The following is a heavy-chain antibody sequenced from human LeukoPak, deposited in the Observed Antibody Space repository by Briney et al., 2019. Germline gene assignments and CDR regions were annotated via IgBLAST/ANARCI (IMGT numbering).Heavy chain of an antibody. D-gene: IGHD6-19*01. V-gene: IGHV4-4*07. Sequence: PETLSLTCTVSGGSISSYYRSWIRQPAGKGLEWIGRIYTSGSTNYNPSLKSRVTMSVDTSKNQFSLKLSSVTAADTAVYYCARGPLGSSGWYPPLHWGQGTLVTVSS. CDR3: ARGPLGSSGWYPPLH. J-gene: IGHJ4*02. CDR2: IYTSGST. CDR1: GGSISSYY.